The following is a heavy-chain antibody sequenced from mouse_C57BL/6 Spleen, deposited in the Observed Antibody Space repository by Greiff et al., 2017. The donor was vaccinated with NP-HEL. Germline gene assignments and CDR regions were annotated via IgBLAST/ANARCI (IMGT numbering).Heavy chain of an antibody. CDR1: GYTFTDYY. V-gene: IGHV1-26*01. Sequence: EVQLQQSGPELVKPGASVKISCKASGYTFTDYYMNWVKQSHGKSLEWIGDINPNNGGTSYNQKFKGKATLTVDKSSSTAYMELRSLTSEDSAVYYCARAWLATVVPTGYWGQGTTLTVSS. CDR3: ARAWLATVVPTGY. D-gene: IGHD1-1*01. CDR2: INPNNGGT. J-gene: IGHJ2*01.